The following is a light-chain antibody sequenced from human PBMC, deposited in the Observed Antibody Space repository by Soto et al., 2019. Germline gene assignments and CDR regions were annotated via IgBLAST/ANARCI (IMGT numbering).Light chain of an antibody. CDR3: QQYNRYSAWT. CDR2: DAS. CDR1: QSISSW. V-gene: IGKV1-5*01. Sequence: DIQMTQSPSTLSASVGDRVTITCRASQSISSWLTWYQQKPGKAPKVLIYDASTLESGVPSRFSGSGSGTEFTLTISSLQPDDFATYYCQQYNRYSAWTFGQGTKV. J-gene: IGKJ1*01.